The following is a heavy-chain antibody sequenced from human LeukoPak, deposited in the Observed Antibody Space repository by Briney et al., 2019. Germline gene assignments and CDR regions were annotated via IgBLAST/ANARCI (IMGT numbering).Heavy chain of an antibody. CDR2: ISAYNGNT. CDR3: ARDTYYDFWSGYPIPRFEFDP. D-gene: IGHD3-3*01. CDR1: GYTFTSYG. V-gene: IGHV1-18*01. J-gene: IGHJ5*02. Sequence: GASVKVSCKASGYTFTSYGISWVRQAPGQGLEWMGWISAYNGNTNYAQKLQGRVTMTTDTSTSTAYMELRSLRSDDTAVYYCARDTYYDFWSGYPIPRFEFDPWGQGTLVTVSS.